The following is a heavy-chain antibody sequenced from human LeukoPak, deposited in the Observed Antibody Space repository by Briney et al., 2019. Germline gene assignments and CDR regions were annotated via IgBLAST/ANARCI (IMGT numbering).Heavy chain of an antibody. Sequence: GGSLRLSCAASGFTFSIYAMSWVRQAPGRGLEWVSSITGNGAGTFYTDSVKGRFTISRDNSKNTLFLQMNSLRAEDTAIYYCAKDRPNYYDSSGHYYRRNGDYWGQGTLVTVSS. CDR3: AKDRPNYYDSSGHYYRRNGDY. J-gene: IGHJ4*02. V-gene: IGHV3-23*01. CDR1: GFTFSIYA. CDR2: ITGNGAGT. D-gene: IGHD3-22*01.